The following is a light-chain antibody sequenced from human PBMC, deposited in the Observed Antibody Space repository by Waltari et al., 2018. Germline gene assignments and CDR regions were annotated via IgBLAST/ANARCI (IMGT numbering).Light chain of an antibody. CDR2: AAF. J-gene: IGKJ5*01. CDR1: QDISSY. V-gene: IGKV1-9*01. CDR3: QQFKTYPLT. Sequence: IQLTQSPSSLSASVGDTVTLTCRASQDISSYLAWYQQKPEKAPKILISAAFTLQSGVPPRFSGSGSGADFTLTISSLQPEDFATYYCQQFKTYPLTFGQGTRLEIK.